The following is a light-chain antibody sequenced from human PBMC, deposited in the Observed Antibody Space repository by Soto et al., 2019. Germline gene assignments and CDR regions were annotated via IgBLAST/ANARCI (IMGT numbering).Light chain of an antibody. J-gene: IGKJ4*01. CDR2: EAS. CDR3: QQYISLPLT. CDR1: QDITNY. Sequence: DIQMTQSPSSLSASVGDRVTITCQASQDITNYLNWYQQKPGKAPELLIYEASSLGTGVPSRFSGGGSGAHFTFTISSLQPEDFATYYCQQYISLPLTFCGGTKLE. V-gene: IGKV1-33*01.